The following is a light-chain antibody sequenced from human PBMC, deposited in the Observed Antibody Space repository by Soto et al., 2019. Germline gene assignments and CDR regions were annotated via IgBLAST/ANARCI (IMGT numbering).Light chain of an antibody. CDR2: DAS. Sequence: DIQMTQSPSTLSASVGDRVTITCRASQSISSWLAWYQQKPGKAPKLLIYDASSLESGVPSMFSGSGSGTEFTLTISSLQPDDFATYDCQQYNSYWTFGQGTKVEIK. J-gene: IGKJ1*01. V-gene: IGKV1-5*01. CDR3: QQYNSYWT. CDR1: QSISSW.